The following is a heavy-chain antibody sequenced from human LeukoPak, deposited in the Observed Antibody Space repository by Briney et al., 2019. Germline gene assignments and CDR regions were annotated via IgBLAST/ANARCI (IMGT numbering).Heavy chain of an antibody. Sequence: QPGGSLRLSCAASGFTFSSYAMSWVRQAPGKGLEWVSALSGSGGSTYYADSVKGRFTISRENSKNTLYLQMNSLRAEDAAVYYCAKGGEVVSATRVDYWGQGTLVSVSS. CDR2: LSGSGGST. CDR1: GFTFSSYA. V-gene: IGHV3-23*01. J-gene: IGHJ4*02. CDR3: AKGGEVVSATRVDY. D-gene: IGHD2-15*01.